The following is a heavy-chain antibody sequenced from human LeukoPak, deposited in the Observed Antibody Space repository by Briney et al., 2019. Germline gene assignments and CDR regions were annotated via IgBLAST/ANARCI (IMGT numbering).Heavy chain of an antibody. CDR3: ARGRSLYFDH. CDR2: IYTNVIT. V-gene: IGHV4-4*07. Sequence: PSETLSLTCIVSGGSISGYYWNWIRQPAGKGLEWIGRIYTNVITNYNPSLKSRVTMSVDTSKNQFSLMLSSVIAADTAVYYCARGRSLYFDHWGQGTLVTVSS. CDR1: GGSISGYY. J-gene: IGHJ4*02.